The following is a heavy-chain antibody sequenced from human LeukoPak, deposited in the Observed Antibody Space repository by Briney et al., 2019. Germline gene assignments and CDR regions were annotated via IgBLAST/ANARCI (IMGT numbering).Heavy chain of an antibody. CDR3: ARDPGYSSGWSQNWYFDL. J-gene: IGHJ2*01. D-gene: IGHD6-19*01. Sequence: SQTLSLTCTVSGGSISSGSYYWSWIRQPAGKGLEWIGRIYTSGSTNNNPSLKSRVTISVDTSKNQFSLKLSSVTAADTAVYYCARDPGYSSGWSQNWYFDLWGRGTLVTVSS. V-gene: IGHV4-61*02. CDR2: IYTSGST. CDR1: GGSISSGSYY.